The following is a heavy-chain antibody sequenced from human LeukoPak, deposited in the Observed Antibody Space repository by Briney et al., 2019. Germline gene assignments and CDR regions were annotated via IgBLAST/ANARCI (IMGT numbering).Heavy chain of an antibody. Sequence: SETLSLTCAVYGGSFSGYYWSWIRQPPEKGLEWIGEINHSGSTNYNPSLKSRVAISVDTSKNQFSLKLSSVTAADTAVYYCARGRGGYSYGSNWGQGTLVTVSS. D-gene: IGHD5-18*01. CDR2: INHSGST. J-gene: IGHJ4*02. CDR3: ARGRGGYSYGSN. V-gene: IGHV4-34*01. CDR1: GGSFSGYY.